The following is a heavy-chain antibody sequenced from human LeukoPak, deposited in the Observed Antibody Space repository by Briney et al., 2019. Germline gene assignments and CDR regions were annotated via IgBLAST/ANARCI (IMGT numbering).Heavy chain of an antibody. J-gene: IGHJ4*02. D-gene: IGHD3-22*01. CDR2: IYYSGST. CDR3: ARHYYYDSSGNNFDC. CDR1: GGSISSYY. Sequence: PSETLSLTCTVSGGSISSYYWSWIRQPPGKGLEWIGYIYYSGSTNYNPSLKSRVTISVDTSKNQFSLKLSSVTAADTAVYYCARHYYYDSSGNNFDCWGQGTLVTVSS. V-gene: IGHV4-59*01.